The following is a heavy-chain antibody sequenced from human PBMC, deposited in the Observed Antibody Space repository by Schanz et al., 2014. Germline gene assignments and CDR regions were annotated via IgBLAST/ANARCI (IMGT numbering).Heavy chain of an antibody. Sequence: EVQLLESGGGLVQPGGSLRLSCAASGFTFSSYAMSWVRQAPGKGLEWVSAISGSGGGSTYYADSVKGRFTISRDNAENALYLQMNSLRAEDTGLYFCARGGSGSHYRLDYWGQGTLVTVSS. CDR3: ARGGSGSHYRLDY. J-gene: IGHJ4*02. CDR2: ISGSGGGST. CDR1: GFTFSSYA. D-gene: IGHD1-26*01. V-gene: IGHV3-23*01.